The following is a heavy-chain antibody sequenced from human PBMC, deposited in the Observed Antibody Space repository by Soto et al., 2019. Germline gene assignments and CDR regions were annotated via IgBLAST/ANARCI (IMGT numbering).Heavy chain of an antibody. CDR3: ARQTGLGATNY. J-gene: IGHJ4*02. V-gene: IGHV3-74*01. CDR1: GFTFSNFW. D-gene: IGHD1-26*01. Sequence: VGSLRLSCAGSGFTFSNFWMHWVRQAPGKGLVWVARINTDGSVTSHADSVKGRFTISRDNAKSTLYLQMNSLREEDSAMYYCARQTGLGATNYWGRGTLVTVSS. CDR2: INTDGSVT.